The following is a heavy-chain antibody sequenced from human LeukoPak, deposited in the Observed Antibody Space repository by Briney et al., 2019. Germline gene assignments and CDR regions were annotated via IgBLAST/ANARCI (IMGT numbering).Heavy chain of an antibody. V-gene: IGHV1-18*01. D-gene: IGHD3-22*01. CDR3: ARDGGDNYYDSSGYYYV. Sequence: GASVKVSCKASGYTFTSYGISWVRQAPGQGLEWMGWISAYNGNTNYAQKLQGRVTMTTDTSTSTAYMELRSLRSDDTAVYYCARDGGDNYYDSSGYYYVWGQGTLVTVSS. CDR2: ISAYNGNT. CDR1: GYTFTSYG. J-gene: IGHJ4*02.